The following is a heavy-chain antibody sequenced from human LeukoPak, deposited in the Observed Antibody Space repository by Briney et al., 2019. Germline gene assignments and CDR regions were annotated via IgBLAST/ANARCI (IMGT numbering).Heavy chain of an antibody. J-gene: IGHJ4*02. V-gene: IGHV1-18*01. CDR3: ARVSTAVSLAIDY. CDR1: GYTFTSYG. Sequence: GASVKVSCKASGYTFTSYGISWVRQAPGQGLEWMGWISTYNGNTNYAQKLQGRVTMTTDTSTTTAYMELRSLTSDDTAVYYCARVSTAVSLAIDYWGQGTLVTVSS. CDR2: ISTYNGNT. D-gene: IGHD6-13*01.